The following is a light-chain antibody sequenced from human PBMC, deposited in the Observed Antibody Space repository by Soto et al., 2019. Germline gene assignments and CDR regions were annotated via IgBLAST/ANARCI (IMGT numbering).Light chain of an antibody. CDR3: QQYNSYPWT. V-gene: IGKV1-5*01. J-gene: IGKJ1*01. CDR2: DVS. CDR1: QSIRTW. Sequence: DIQITQSPPTLSASVGDRVTITFRASQSIRTWLAWYQQEPGKAPKLLIFDVSSLESGVPSRFSGSGSGTEFTLTISSLQPGDIATYYCQQYNSYPWTFGQGTKVDIK.